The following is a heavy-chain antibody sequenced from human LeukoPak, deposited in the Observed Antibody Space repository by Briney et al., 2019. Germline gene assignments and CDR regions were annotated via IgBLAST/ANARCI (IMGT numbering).Heavy chain of an antibody. J-gene: IGHJ5*02. CDR2: ISYDGSNK. CDR3: ARDKLWFGELFKGDWFDP. CDR1: GFTFSSYA. V-gene: IGHV3-30-3*01. Sequence: GGSLRLSCAASGFTFSSYAMHWVRQAPGKGLEWVAVISYDGSNKYYADSVKGRFTISRDNSKNTLYLQMNSLRAEDTAVYYCARDKLWFGELFKGDWFDPWGQGTLVTVSS. D-gene: IGHD3-10*01.